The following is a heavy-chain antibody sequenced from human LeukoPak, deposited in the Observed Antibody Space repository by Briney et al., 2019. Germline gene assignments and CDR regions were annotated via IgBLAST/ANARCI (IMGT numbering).Heavy chain of an antibody. V-gene: IGHV3-7*03. CDR3: ARDFWSGYPAYYYYYGMDA. CDR1: GFTFNNYW. D-gene: IGHD3-3*01. J-gene: IGHJ6*02. CDR2: IGEDGGEK. Sequence: PGGSLRLSCAASGFTFNNYWMSWVRQAPGKGLEWVANIGEDGGEKHYVDSARGRFTISRDNTKNSLYLQMSSLSGEDTAVYYCARDFWSGYPAYYYYYGMDAWGQGTTVTVSS.